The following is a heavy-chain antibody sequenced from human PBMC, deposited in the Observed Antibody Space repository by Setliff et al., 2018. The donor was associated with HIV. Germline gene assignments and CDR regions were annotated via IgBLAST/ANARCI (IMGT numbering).Heavy chain of an antibody. CDR1: GYTFTDYY. D-gene: IGHD6-25*01. J-gene: IGHJ4*02. Sequence: ALVKVSCKASGYTFTDYYIHWVRQAPGQGLEWMGWINSASGGTKFAQKFLGRVTMTRDTSTNTAFMELRRLNSDDTATYFCVTSPGSFTSVDETEAGDYWGQGTLVTVSS. CDR2: INSASGGT. CDR3: VTSPGSFTSVDETEAGDY. V-gene: IGHV1-2*02.